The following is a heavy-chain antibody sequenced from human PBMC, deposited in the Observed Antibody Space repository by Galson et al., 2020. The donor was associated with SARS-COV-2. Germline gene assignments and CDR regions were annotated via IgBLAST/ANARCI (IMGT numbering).Heavy chain of an antibody. CDR1: GYSISSGYY. CDR3: ARDRITMVRGVHYGMDV. D-gene: IGHD3-10*01. V-gene: IGHV4-38-2*02. CDR2: IYHSGST. Sequence: SETLSLTCTVSGYSISSGYYWGWIRQPPGKGLEWIGSIYHSGSTYYNPSLKSRVTISVDTSKNQFSLKLSSVTAADTAVYYCARDRITMVRGVHYGMDVWGQGTTVTVSS. J-gene: IGHJ6*02.